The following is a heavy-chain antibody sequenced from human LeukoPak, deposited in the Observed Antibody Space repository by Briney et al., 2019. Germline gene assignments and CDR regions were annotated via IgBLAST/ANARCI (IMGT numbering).Heavy chain of an antibody. J-gene: IGHJ4*02. CDR1: GFTFSSYA. CDR2: ISGSGGST. Sequence: GGSLRLSCAASGFTFSSYAMSWVRQVPGKGLEWVSAISGSGGSTYYADSVKGRFTISRDNSKNTLYLQMSSLRAEDTAVYYCAKPTSSGGSDYWGQGTLVTVSS. D-gene: IGHD2-15*01. CDR3: AKPTSSGGSDY. V-gene: IGHV3-23*01.